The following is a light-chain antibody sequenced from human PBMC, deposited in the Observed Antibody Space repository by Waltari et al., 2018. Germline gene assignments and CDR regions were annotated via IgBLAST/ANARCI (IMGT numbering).Light chain of an antibody. Sequence: IVLTQSPATLSLSPGDRATLPCRASQNVSTYLAWFQQKPGQAPRLLIYDASNRAPGIPARFSGSGSGTDFSLTISSLEPEDFAVYYCHQRSLWPWTFGQGTKVAIK. CDR1: QNVSTY. V-gene: IGKV3-11*01. CDR3: HQRSLWPWT. CDR2: DAS. J-gene: IGKJ1*01.